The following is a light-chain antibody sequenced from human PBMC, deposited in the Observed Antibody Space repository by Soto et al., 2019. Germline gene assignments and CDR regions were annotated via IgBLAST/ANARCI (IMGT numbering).Light chain of an antibody. CDR1: QGINNY. V-gene: IGKV1-33*01. Sequence: DIQMTQSPSSLSASVGDRLTITCQASQGINNYLNWYQQKPGKAPNLLTSDASNLETGVPSRFSGSRSGTDFTCTIISLQPEDIPTYYCQQYDNVPYTFGQGTKLESK. CDR2: DAS. CDR3: QQYDNVPYT. J-gene: IGKJ2*01.